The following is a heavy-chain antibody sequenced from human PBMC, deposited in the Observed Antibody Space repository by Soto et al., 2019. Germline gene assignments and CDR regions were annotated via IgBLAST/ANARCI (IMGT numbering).Heavy chain of an antibody. J-gene: IGHJ5*02. Sequence: SETLSLTCSVSGGSISSFTYYWGWIRQPPGKGLEWIGTVYYNENTYYNPSLKSRVTITVDTAKNQFSLNLRSVTAADTAMYFCARRERYYGSPGWFDPWGTGTLVTVSS. CDR3: ARRERYYGSPGWFDP. CDR1: GGSISSFTYY. V-gene: IGHV4-39*01. CDR2: VYYNENT. D-gene: IGHD3-10*01.